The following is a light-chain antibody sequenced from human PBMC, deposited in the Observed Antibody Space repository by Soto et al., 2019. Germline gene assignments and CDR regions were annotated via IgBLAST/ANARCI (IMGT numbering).Light chain of an antibody. V-gene: IGKV3-20*01. CDR1: QSVSSAY. Sequence: EIVLTQSPGTLSLSPGERATLSCRASQSVSSAYLAWYQQIPGQAPRHLIYGASSMATGIPDRVSGSGSGKDFTLTISGLGPGDFAVYYCQQSGSSFFTFGQGTKLEIK. CDR2: GAS. J-gene: IGKJ2*01. CDR3: QQSGSSFFT.